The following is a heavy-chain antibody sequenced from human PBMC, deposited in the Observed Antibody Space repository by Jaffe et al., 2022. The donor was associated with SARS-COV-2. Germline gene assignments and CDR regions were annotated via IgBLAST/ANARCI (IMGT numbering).Heavy chain of an antibody. CDR2: INPNSGGT. CDR3: ARGAVLVAATRGWGMDV. D-gene: IGHD2-15*01. Sequence: QVQLVQSGAEVKKPGASVKVSCKASGYTFTGYYMHWVRQAPGQGLEWMGRINPNSGGTNYAQKFQGRVTMTRDTSISTAYMELSRLRSDDTAVYYCARGAVLVAATRGWGMDVWGQGTTVTVSS. J-gene: IGHJ6*02. V-gene: IGHV1-2*06. CDR1: GYTFTGYY.